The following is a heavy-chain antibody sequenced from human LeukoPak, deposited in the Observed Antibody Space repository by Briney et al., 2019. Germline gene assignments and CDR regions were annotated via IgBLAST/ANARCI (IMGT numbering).Heavy chain of an antibody. Sequence: GRSLRLSCATPGFTFRNYGMHWVRQAPGKGLEWVAIIYYEGSIQYYADSVTGRFTISRDNSKSTLYLQLTSLRAENTAMYYCARDRGQSYFDYWGQGTLVTVSS. D-gene: IGHD3-10*01. J-gene: IGHJ4*02. CDR2: IYYEGSIQ. CDR3: ARDRGQSYFDY. CDR1: GFTFRNYG. V-gene: IGHV3-33*01.